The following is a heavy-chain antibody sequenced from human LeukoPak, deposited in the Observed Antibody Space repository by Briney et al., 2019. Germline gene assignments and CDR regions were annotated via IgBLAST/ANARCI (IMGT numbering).Heavy chain of an antibody. Sequence: QTGGSLRLSCAASGFIFNNYAMSWVRQAPGKGLEWVSDITTSGTSTYYADSVKVRFTISRDNSKNTLYLQLNSLRAEDTAVYYCAKDSSSNWYDYWGQGTLVTVSS. CDR3: AKDSSSNWYDY. J-gene: IGHJ5*01. V-gene: IGHV3-23*01. CDR2: ITTSGTST. CDR1: GFIFNNYA. D-gene: IGHD6-13*01.